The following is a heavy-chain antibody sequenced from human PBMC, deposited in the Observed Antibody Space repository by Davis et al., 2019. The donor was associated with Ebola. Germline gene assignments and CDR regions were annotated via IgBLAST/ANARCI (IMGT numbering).Heavy chain of an antibody. D-gene: IGHD7-27*01. V-gene: IGHV3-21*04. J-gene: IGHJ4*02. CDR2: ISSDSDYI. CDR3: ARDRARLGWYYFDY. Sequence: GESLKISCAASGFTFSTYSMSWVRQAPGKGLEWVSSISSDSDYIYYADSAKGRFTISRDNAKNSLYLQMNSLRTEDTALYYCARDRARLGWYYFDYWGQGSLVTVSS. CDR1: GFTFSTYS.